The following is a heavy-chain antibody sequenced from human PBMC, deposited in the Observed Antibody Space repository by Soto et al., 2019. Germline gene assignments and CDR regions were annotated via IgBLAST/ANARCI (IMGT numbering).Heavy chain of an antibody. V-gene: IGHV1-69*01. CDR3: ATGYCSGGSSCNWFDP. J-gene: IGHJ5*02. CDR1: GGTFSSYA. D-gene: IGHD2-15*01. CDR2: IIPIFGTA. Sequence: QVQLVQSGAEVKKPGSSVKVSCKASGGTFSSYAISWVRQAPGQGLEWMGGIIPIFGTANYAQKFQGRVTITADEYTSTAYMELSSLRTEDTAVYYCATGYCSGGSSCNWFDPWGQGTLVTVSS.